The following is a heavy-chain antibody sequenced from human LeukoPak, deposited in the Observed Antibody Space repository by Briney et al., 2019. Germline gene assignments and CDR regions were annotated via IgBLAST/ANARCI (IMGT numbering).Heavy chain of an antibody. Sequence: GESLKISCKGSGYSFTSYWIGWVRQVPGKGLEWMGIIYPGDSDTRYSPSFQGQVTISADKSISTAYLQWCSLKASDTAMYYCARLRWPVYYYYGMDVWGQGTTVTVSS. CDR2: IYPGDSDT. D-gene: IGHD4-23*01. CDR3: ARLRWPVYYYYGMDV. V-gene: IGHV5-51*01. CDR1: GYSFTSYW. J-gene: IGHJ6*02.